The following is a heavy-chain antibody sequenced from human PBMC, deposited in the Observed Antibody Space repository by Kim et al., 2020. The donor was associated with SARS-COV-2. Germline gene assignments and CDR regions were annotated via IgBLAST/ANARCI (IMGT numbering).Heavy chain of an antibody. Sequence: GGSLRLSCAASGFAVSSTYMHWLRQAPGKGLEWVSRIYIGGNKINEASLEKRFIISTEDYTNKTLLQLNNRLRADNTAIYYWNRDQPPLGPTTLDS. CDR3: NRDQPPLGPTTLDS. J-gene: IGHJ5*01. D-gene: IGHD1-1*01. CDR1: GFAVSSTY. V-gene: IGHV3-74*01. CDR2: IYIGGNKI.